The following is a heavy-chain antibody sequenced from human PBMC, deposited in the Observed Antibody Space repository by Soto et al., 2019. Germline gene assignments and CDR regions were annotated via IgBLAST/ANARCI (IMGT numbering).Heavy chain of an antibody. V-gene: IGHV4-4*02. CDR1: GGSISTHNW. Sequence: QVQLQESGPGLVAPSGTLSLTCGVSGGSISTHNWWSWVRQSPGRGLEWIGEIYHYGGTNYNPSLKSRVTMSVDKSKNQFSLELTSVTAADTAVYYCAREKGAGTYMGFDYWGQGTLVTVSS. CDR3: AREKGAGTYMGFDY. D-gene: IGHD3-10*01. CDR2: IYHYGGT. J-gene: IGHJ4*02.